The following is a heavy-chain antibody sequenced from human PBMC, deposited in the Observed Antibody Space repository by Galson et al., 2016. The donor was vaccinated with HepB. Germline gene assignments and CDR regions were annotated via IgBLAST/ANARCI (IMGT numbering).Heavy chain of an antibody. V-gene: IGHV1-18*01. J-gene: IGHJ5*02. CDR3: ARGLRLSNMVGGVTNYFDP. CDR2: ISAYKGDT. CDR1: GYTFINYG. Sequence: SVKVSCKASGYTFINYGISWVRQAPGQGLEWMGWISAYKGDTNYAQSLQGRVTVTTDTSTSTAYMELRSLRSDDTAVYYCARGLRLSNMVGGVTNYFDPWGQGTLVTVSS. D-gene: IGHD3-10*01.